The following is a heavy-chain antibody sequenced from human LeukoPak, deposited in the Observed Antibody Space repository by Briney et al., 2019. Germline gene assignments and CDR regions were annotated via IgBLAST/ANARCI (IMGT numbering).Heavy chain of an antibody. Sequence: PGGSLRLSCAASGFTFRSYAMSWARQAPGKGLEWVSAISGSGGSTYYADSVKGRFTISRDNSKNTLYLQMNSLRAEDTAVYYCAKVRMITMIAYDAFDIWGQGTMVTVSS. CDR1: GFTFRSYA. J-gene: IGHJ3*02. CDR3: AKVRMITMIAYDAFDI. V-gene: IGHV3-23*01. CDR2: ISGSGGST. D-gene: IGHD3-22*01.